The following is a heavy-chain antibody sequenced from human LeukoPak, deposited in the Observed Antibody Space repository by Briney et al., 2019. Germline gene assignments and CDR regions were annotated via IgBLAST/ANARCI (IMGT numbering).Heavy chain of an antibody. J-gene: IGHJ4*02. CDR3: ARGRGYNSFDY. Sequence: PSETLSLTCPVSGGSVSSSRYYWGWIRQPPGKGLEWIGEINHSGSTNYNPSLKSRVTISVDTSKNQFSLRLSSVTAADTAVYYCARGRGYNSFDYWGQGTLVTVSS. CDR2: INHSGST. D-gene: IGHD5-24*01. CDR1: GGSVSSSRYY. V-gene: IGHV4-39*07.